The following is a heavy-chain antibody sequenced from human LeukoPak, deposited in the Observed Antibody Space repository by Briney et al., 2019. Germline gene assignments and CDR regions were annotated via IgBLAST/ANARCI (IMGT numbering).Heavy chain of an antibody. D-gene: IGHD6-19*01. CDR2: IIPILGIA. V-gene: IGHV1-69*04. J-gene: IGHJ4*02. Sequence: WASVKVSCKASGGTFSSYAISWVRQAPGQGLEWMGRIIPILGIANYAQKFQGRVTITADKSTSTAYMELSSLRSEDTAVYYCAMGTRGQWLYFDYWGQGTLVTVSS. CDR1: GGTFSSYA. CDR3: AMGTRGQWLYFDY.